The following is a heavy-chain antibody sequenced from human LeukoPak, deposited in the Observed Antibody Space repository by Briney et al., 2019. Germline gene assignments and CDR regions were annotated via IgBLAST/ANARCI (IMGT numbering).Heavy chain of an antibody. Sequence: ASVKVSCKASGYTFTGYYMHWVRQAPGQGLEWMGWINPNSGGTNYAQKFQGRVTMTRDTSISTAYMELSRLRSDDTAVYYCARDSDGGSYYFFGPWGQGTLVTVSS. J-gene: IGHJ5*02. D-gene: IGHD1-26*01. V-gene: IGHV1-2*02. CDR1: GYTFTGYY. CDR3: ARDSDGGSYYFFGP. CDR2: INPNSGGT.